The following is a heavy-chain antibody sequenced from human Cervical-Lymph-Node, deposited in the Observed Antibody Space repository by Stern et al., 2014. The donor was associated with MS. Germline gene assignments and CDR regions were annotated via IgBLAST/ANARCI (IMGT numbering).Heavy chain of an antibody. J-gene: IGHJ4*02. Sequence: VQLVESGGAVVQPGRSLRLSCAASGFTFSSYGMHWVRQAPGKGLVWVTVIQYDGNRQSYAASVKGRFTISSDNSKNTLHLQMNSVTPDDTAIYYCARDYEDTSMLFDHWGQGTLVTVSS. V-gene: IGHV3-30*03. D-gene: IGHD2-8*01. CDR2: IQYDGNRQ. CDR3: ARDYEDTSMLFDH. CDR1: GFTFSSYG.